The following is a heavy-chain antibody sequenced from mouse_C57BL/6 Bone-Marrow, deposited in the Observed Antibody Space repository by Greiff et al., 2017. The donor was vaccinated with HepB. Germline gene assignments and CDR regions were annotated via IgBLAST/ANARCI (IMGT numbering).Heavy chain of an antibody. V-gene: IGHV1-5*01. Sequence: EVQLVESGTVLARPGASVKMSCKTSGYTFTSYWMHWVKQRPGQGLEWIGAIYPGNSDTSYNQKFKGKAKLTAVTSASTAYMQFSSLTSEDSAIYYCARVEYYYGPMDYWGQGTSVTVSS. CDR2: IYPGNSDT. CDR3: ARVEYYYGPMDY. CDR1: GYTFTSYW. D-gene: IGHD1-1*01. J-gene: IGHJ4*01.